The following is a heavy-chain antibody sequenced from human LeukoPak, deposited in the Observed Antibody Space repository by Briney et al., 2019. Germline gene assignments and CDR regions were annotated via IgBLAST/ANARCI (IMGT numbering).Heavy chain of an antibody. CDR1: GYTFTGYY. CDR2: INPNSGGT. J-gene: IGHJ4*02. CDR3: ARDRAWVGDLEGFDY. Sequence: ASVKVSCKASGYTFTGYYMHWVRQAPGQGLEWMGWINPNSGGTNYAQKFQGRVTMTRDTSISTAYIELSRLRSDDTAVYYCARDRAWVGDLEGFDYWGQGTLVTVSS. D-gene: IGHD3-10*01. V-gene: IGHV1-2*02.